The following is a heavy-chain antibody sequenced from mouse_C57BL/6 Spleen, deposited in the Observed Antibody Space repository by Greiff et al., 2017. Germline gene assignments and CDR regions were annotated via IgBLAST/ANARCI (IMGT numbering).Heavy chain of an antibody. J-gene: IGHJ4*01. V-gene: IGHV5-9*01. CDR1: GFTFSSYT. CDR2: ISGGGGNT. Sequence: EVKLMESGGGLVKPGGSLKLSCAASGFTFSSYTMSWVRQTPEKRLEWVATISGGGGNTYYPDSVKGRFTISRDNAKNTLYLQMSSLRSEDTALYYCARQITTVVARDAMDYWGQGTSVTVSS. D-gene: IGHD1-1*01. CDR3: ARQITTVVARDAMDY.